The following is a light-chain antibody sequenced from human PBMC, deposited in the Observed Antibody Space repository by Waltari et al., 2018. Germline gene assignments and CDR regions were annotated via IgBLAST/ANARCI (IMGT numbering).Light chain of an antibody. V-gene: IGKV3-11*01. CDR2: DTS. CDR3: QQRGTWPIT. Sequence: EIVLTQSPATLSLSPGERATLSCRASQSVTTYLAWYQQKPGQPPRLLIYDTSNRATGIPARFSGSGSGTDFTLTISSLEPEDFAVYYCQQRGTWPITFGQGTRLEIK. CDR1: QSVTTY. J-gene: IGKJ5*01.